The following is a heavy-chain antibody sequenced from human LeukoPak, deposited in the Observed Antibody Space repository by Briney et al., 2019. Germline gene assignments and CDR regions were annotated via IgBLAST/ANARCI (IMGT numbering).Heavy chain of an antibody. CDR3: ASHLSPTIFGVVIIRHFDY. Sequence: PSETLSLTCTVSGGSISSSSYYWGWIRQPPGKGLEWIVSIYYSGSTYYHPSLKSRVTISVDTSKNQFSLKLSSVTAADTAVYYCASHLSPTIFGVVIIRHFDYWGQGTLVTVSS. CDR2: IYYSGST. CDR1: GGSISSSSYY. V-gene: IGHV4-39*01. J-gene: IGHJ4*02. D-gene: IGHD3-3*01.